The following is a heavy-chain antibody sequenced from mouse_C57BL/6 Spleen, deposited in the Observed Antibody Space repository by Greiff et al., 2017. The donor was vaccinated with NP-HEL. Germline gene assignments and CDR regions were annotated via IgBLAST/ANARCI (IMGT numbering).Heavy chain of an antibody. J-gene: IGHJ4*01. Sequence: VQLQQSGPELVKPGASVKISCKASGYTFTDYYMNWVKQSHGKSLEWIGDINPNNGGTSYNQKFKGKATLTVDKSSSTAYMELRSLTSEDSAVYYCARWGGYYYAMDYWGQGTSVTVSS. CDR2: INPNNGGT. CDR3: ARWGGYYYAMDY. V-gene: IGHV1-26*01. CDR1: GYTFTDYY.